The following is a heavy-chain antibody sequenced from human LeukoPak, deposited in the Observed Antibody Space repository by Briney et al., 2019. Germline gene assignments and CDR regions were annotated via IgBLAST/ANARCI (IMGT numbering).Heavy chain of an antibody. V-gene: IGHV4-39*01. CDR1: GGSISSSSYY. CDR2: IYYSGST. J-gene: IGHJ4*02. CDR3: ARHSKQIGVMTQEKDY. Sequence: SETLSLTCTVSGGSISSSSYYWGWIRQPPGKGLEWIGSIYYSGSTYYNPSLKSRVTISVDTSKNQFSLKLSSVTAADTAVYYCARHSKQIGVMTQEKDYWGQGTLVTVSS. D-gene: IGHD3-22*01.